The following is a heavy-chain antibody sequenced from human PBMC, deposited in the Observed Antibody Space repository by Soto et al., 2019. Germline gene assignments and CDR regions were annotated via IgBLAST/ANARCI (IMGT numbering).Heavy chain of an antibody. CDR2: IGNYGGDI. Sequence: GGSLRLSCAASAFTFSSYAMAWVRQAPGKGLEWVSSIGNYGGDISYADSVKGRFTISRDNPKNTLYLQMDSLRAEDTAVYYCAKKYLGCYAFDPWGQGTLVTVSS. CDR1: AFTFSSYA. D-gene: IGHD1-26*01. V-gene: IGHV3-23*01. CDR3: AKKYLGCYAFDP. J-gene: IGHJ5*02.